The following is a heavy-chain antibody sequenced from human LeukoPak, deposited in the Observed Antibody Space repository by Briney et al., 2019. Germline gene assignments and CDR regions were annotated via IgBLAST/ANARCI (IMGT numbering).Heavy chain of an antibody. CDR2: ISSDGSNA. J-gene: IGHJ4*02. D-gene: IGHD3-10*01. Sequence: GRSLRLSCAASGFTFSSYGMHWVRQAPGKGLEWVAVISSDGSNAYYADSVKGRFTMSRDNSKNTLFVQMNSLRAEDSAVYYCARDLSGRKGPFDYWGQGTLVTVSS. CDR3: ARDLSGRKGPFDY. V-gene: IGHV3-30*03. CDR1: GFTFSSYG.